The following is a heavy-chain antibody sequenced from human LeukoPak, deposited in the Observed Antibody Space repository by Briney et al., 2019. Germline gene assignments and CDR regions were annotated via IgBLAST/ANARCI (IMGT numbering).Heavy chain of an antibody. D-gene: IGHD5-12*01. CDR2: ISAYNGNT. CDR3: TSTGYSGHDPLHY. CDR1: GYTLTSYG. V-gene: IGHV1-18*01. Sequence: ASVKVSCKASGYTLTSYGISWVRQAPGQGLEWMGWISAYNGNTKYAQTLQGRVTMTTDTSTSTAYMELRSLRSDDKAVYYCTSTGYSGHDPLHYWGRGTLVTVSS. J-gene: IGHJ4*02.